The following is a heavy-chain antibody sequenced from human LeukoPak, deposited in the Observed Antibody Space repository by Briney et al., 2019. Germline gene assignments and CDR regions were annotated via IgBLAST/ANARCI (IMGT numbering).Heavy chain of an antibody. Sequence: GGSLRLSCAASGFTLSSYSMNWVRQAPGKGLEWVSYISSSSSTIYYADSVKGRFTISRDNAKNSLYLQMNSLRAEDTAVYYCARENSDGLLWFGESSYGMDVWGQGTTVTVSS. CDR1: GFTLSSYS. J-gene: IGHJ6*02. V-gene: IGHV3-48*01. CDR3: ARENSDGLLWFGESSYGMDV. CDR2: ISSSSSTI. D-gene: IGHD3-10*01.